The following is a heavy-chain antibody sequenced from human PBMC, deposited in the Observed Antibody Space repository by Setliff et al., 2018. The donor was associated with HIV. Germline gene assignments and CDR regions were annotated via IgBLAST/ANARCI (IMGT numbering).Heavy chain of an antibody. D-gene: IGHD2-2*03. CDR1: GLTLSIYS. CDR2: IDPSGDLT. J-gene: IGHJ4*02. Sequence: GGSLRLSCAASGLTLSIYSMSWLRQAPGKGLDWVSAIDPSGDLTYYADSVKGRFTISRDNSKNVLSLQMNSLRAEDTAVYYCAKLDNGHCDSTSCRDFDYWGRGTLVTVSS. V-gene: IGHV3-23*01. CDR3: AKLDNGHCDSTSCRDFDY.